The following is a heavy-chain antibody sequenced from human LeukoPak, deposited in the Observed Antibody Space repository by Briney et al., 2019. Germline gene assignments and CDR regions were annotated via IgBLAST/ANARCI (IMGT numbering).Heavy chain of an antibody. J-gene: IGHJ4*02. D-gene: IGHD2-2*01. CDR2: ISGSGGST. CDR1: GFTFSSYA. V-gene: IGHV3-23*01. Sequence: GGSLRLSCAASGFTFSSYAMSWVRQAPGKGLEWVSAISGSGGSTYYADSVKGRFTISRDNSKNTLYLQMNSLRAEDTAVYYCAKDSRYCSSTSCYDRFDYWGQGTLVTV. CDR3: AKDSRYCSSTSCYDRFDY.